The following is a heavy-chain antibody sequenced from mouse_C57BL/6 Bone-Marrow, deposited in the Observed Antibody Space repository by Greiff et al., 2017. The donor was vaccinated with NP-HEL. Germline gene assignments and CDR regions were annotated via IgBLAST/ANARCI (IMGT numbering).Heavy chain of an antibody. CDR1: GFTFSDAW. CDR3: TRPYYDYPFAY. J-gene: IGHJ3*01. Sequence: EVMLVESGGGLVQPGGSMKLSCAASGFTFSDAWMDWVRQSPEKGLEWVAEIRKKANNHETYYAESVRGRFTTSRYNSKRSVYLQMTSLRAEDTVIYYCTRPYYDYPFAYWGQGTLVTVSA. CDR2: IRKKANNHET. V-gene: IGHV6-6*01. D-gene: IGHD2-4*01.